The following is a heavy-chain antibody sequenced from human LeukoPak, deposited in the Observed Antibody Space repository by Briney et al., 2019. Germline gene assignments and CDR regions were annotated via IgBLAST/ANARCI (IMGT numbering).Heavy chain of an antibody. D-gene: IGHD5-18*01. J-gene: IGHJ4*02. CDR2: IKQDGSEK. CDR3: AKDHRKQLWPEPWDY. CDR1: GFTFSSYW. Sequence: GGSLRLSCAASGFTFSSYWMSWVRQAPGKGLEWVANIKQDGSEKYYVDSVKGRFTISRDNAKNSLYLQMNSLRAEDTAVYYCAKDHRKQLWPEPWDYWGQGTLVTVSS. V-gene: IGHV3-7*01.